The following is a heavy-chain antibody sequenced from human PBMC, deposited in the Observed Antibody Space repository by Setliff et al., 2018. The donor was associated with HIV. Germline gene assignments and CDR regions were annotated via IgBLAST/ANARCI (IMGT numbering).Heavy chain of an antibody. CDR3: ARGLRGSSGYYFGWFDP. CDR2: INSNSSYI. J-gene: IGHJ5*02. Sequence: PGGSLRLSCAASGFTFSSYTINWVRQAPGKGLEWVSSINSNSSYISYANSVKGRFTISRDNSKNTLFLQMNSLRVDDTSVYYCARGLRGSSGYYFGWFDPWGQGTRVTVSS. V-gene: IGHV3-21*06. D-gene: IGHD6-19*01. CDR1: GFTFSSYT.